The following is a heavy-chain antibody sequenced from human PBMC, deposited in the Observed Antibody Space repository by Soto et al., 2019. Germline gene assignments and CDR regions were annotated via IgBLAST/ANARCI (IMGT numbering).Heavy chain of an antibody. V-gene: IGHV1-18*01. CDR3: ANTRGYSYGCDY. J-gene: IGHJ4*02. CDR1: GYTFTSYG. D-gene: IGHD5-18*01. CDR2: ISAYNGNT. Sequence: QVQLVQSGAEVKKPGASVKVSCKASGYTFTSYGISWVRQAPGQGLEWMGWISAYNGNTNYAQKLQGRVTMTTDTTASTAYMELRSMAYKDTAVYYCANTRGYSYGCDYWGQGTLVTVSS.